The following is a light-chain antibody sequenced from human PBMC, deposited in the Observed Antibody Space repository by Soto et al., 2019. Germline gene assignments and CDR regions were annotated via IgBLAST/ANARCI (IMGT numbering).Light chain of an antibody. J-gene: IGKJ3*01. Sequence: DIVMTQSPDSLAVSLGERATINCKSSRSVLYSSNNKHYLAWYQQQPGQPPKLLIYWASTRESGVPERFSGSGSGTDFTLTINSLQAEDVAVYYCQQYYSTPFTFGPGNKVDI. CDR3: QQYYSTPFT. V-gene: IGKV4-1*01. CDR2: WAS. CDR1: RSVLYSSNNKHY.